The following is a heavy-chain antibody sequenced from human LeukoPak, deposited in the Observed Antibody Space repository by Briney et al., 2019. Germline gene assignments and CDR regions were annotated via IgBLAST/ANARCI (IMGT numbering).Heavy chain of an antibody. D-gene: IGHD6-19*01. J-gene: IGHJ4*02. Sequence: PSETLSLTCTVSGDSISGYSRNWIRQPAGKGLEWIGRIYTSGSTNYNPSLNSRVTMSVDTSKNQFSLRLFSVTAADTAVYCCARVSPVTVAGFDYWGQGTLVAVSS. CDR1: GDSISGYS. CDR3: ARVSPVTVAGFDY. V-gene: IGHV4-4*07. CDR2: IYTSGST.